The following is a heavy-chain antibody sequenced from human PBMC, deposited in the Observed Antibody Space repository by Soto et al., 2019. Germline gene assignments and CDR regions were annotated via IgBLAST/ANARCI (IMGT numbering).Heavy chain of an antibody. V-gene: IGHV3-21*06. J-gene: IGHJ6*02. CDR2: IDGGSVYI. CDR1: GFTFSSYT. D-gene: IGHD2-15*01. Sequence: KPGGSLRLSCAASGFTFSSYTMNWVRQAPGKGLEWVSSIDGGSVYIYYADSVKGRFTISRDNAKSSLSLQINSLRVEDTAVYYCAREGPGRGLDVWGQGTTVTVSS. CDR3: AREGPGRGLDV.